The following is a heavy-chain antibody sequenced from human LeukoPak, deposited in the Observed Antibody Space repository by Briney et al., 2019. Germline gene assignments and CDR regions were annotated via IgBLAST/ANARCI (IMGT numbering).Heavy chain of an antibody. CDR2: IYYSGST. D-gene: IGHD5-18*01. V-gene: IGHV4-59*01. CDR3: ARAVVDTAMAYDY. CDR1: GGSIRSFH. J-gene: IGHJ4*02. Sequence: SETLSLTCTVSGGSIRSFHWSWIRQPPGKGLEWIGYIYYSGSTNYNPSLKGRVTMSADTSKNQFSLKLSSVTAADTAVYYCARAVVDTAMAYDYWGQGTLVTVSS.